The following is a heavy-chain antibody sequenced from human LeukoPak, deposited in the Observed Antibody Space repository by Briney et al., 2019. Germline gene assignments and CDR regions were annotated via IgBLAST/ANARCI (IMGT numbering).Heavy chain of an antibody. D-gene: IGHD5/OR15-5a*01. Sequence: SETLSLTCTVSGGPISSYYWSWIRQPPGKGLEWIGYIYYSGSTNYNPSLKSRVTISVDTSKNQFSLKLSSVTAADTAVYYCARGDSTFDYWGQGTLVTVSS. J-gene: IGHJ4*02. CDR3: ARGDSTFDY. CDR1: GGPISSYY. V-gene: IGHV4-59*01. CDR2: IYYSGST.